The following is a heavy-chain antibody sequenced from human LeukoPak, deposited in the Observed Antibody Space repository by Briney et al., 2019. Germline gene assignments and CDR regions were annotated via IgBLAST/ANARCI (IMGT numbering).Heavy chain of an antibody. V-gene: IGHV3-53*04. CDR1: GFTFSSYA. D-gene: IGHD3-10*01. J-gene: IGHJ4*02. CDR2: IYSGGST. CDR3: AILSGSGSYSYFDY. Sequence: GGSLRPSCAASGFTFSSYAMSWVRQAPGKGLEWVSVIYSGGSTYYADSVKGRFTISRHDSKNTLYLQMNSLRAEDTAVYYCAILSGSGSYSYFDYWGQGTLVTVSS.